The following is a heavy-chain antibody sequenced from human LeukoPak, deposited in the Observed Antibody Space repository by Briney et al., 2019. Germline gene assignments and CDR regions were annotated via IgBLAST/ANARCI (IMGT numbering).Heavy chain of an antibody. V-gene: IGHV1-2*02. Sequence: ASVKVSCKVSGYSFTGYYMHWVRQAPGQGLEWMGWINPNSGGTNYAQKFQGRVTMTRDTSISTAYMELSRLRSDDTAVYYCARVTAYYGSGTEADYWGQGTLVTVSS. D-gene: IGHD3-10*01. CDR3: ARVTAYYGSGTEADY. J-gene: IGHJ4*02. CDR2: INPNSGGT. CDR1: GYSFTGYY.